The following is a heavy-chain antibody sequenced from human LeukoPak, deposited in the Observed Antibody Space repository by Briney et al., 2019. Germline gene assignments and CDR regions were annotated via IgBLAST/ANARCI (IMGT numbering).Heavy chain of an antibody. J-gene: IGHJ5*02. CDR1: GGSISSGDYY. V-gene: IGHV4-30-4*01. CDR2: IYYSGNT. CDR3: VRDAVVATVQGRWFDP. Sequence: SQTLSLTCTVSGGSISSGDYYWSWIRQPPGKGLEWIGYIYYSGNTNYNPCLRSRVTISIDTSENQFSLKVNSVTAADTAVYYCVRDAVVATVQGRWFDPWGQGTLVTVSS. D-gene: IGHD2-2*01.